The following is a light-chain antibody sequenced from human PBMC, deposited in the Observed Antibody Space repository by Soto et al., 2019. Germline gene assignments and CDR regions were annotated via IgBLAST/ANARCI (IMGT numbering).Light chain of an antibody. J-gene: IGLJ1*01. CDR3: QTSHSGLIGLI. V-gene: IGLV8-61*01. CDR1: SGSVSTSHY. Sequence: QTVVTQEPAFSVSPGGTVTLTCGLTSGSVSTSHYPTWYQQIPGQAPRTLIYSTNTRSSGVPNRFSGSILANRAALTITGAQADDESDYYCQTSHSGLIGLIFGTGTKLTVL. CDR2: STN.